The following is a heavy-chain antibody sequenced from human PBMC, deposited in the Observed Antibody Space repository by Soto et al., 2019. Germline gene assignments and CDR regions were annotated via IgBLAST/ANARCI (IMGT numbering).Heavy chain of an antibody. D-gene: IGHD3-16*02. CDR2: IYYSGST. Sequence: SETLSLTCTVSGGSTSSGGYYWSRIRQHPGKGLEWIGYIYYSGSTYYNPSLKSRVTISVDTSKNQFSLKLSSVTAADTAVYYCARDASPQAADYIWGSYRYDAFDIWGQGTMVTVSS. CDR3: ARDASPQAADYIWGSYRYDAFDI. V-gene: IGHV4-31*03. J-gene: IGHJ3*02. CDR1: GGSTSSGGYY.